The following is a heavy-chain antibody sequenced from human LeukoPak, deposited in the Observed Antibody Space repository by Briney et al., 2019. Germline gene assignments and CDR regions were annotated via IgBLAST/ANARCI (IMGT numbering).Heavy chain of an antibody. CDR3: AKDIGSYYDY. CDR1: GFTFSSNG. CDR2: IQYDGSKK. D-gene: IGHD3-10*01. J-gene: IGHJ4*02. Sequence: GGSLRLSCVASGFTFSSNGMHWVRQAPDKGLEWVTFIQYDGSKKYYADSVKGRFTISRDNSKNTLYLEMNSLRAEDTAVYYCAKDIGSYYDYWGQGILVTVSS. V-gene: IGHV3-30*02.